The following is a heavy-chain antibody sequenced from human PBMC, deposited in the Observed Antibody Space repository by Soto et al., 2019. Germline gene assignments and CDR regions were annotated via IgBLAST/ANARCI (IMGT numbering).Heavy chain of an antibody. J-gene: IGHJ4*02. CDR2: INSGGGTT. CDR1: GFTFSSYW. V-gene: IGHV3-74*01. Sequence: PGGSLRLSCAASGFTFSSYWMHWFRQAPGKGLVWVARINSGGGTTTYADSVKGRFTISRDNAKNTLYLQMNGLRAEDTAIYYCARWFTYGNFDYFDYWGQGSQFTVSS. CDR3: ARWFTYGNFDYFDY. D-gene: IGHD3-10*01.